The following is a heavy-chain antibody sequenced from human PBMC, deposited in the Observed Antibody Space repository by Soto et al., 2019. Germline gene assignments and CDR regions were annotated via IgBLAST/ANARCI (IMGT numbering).Heavy chain of an antibody. CDR2: IYNTGST. CDR1: GGSISSYY. CDR3: ARGLRYFDWLSDY. J-gene: IGHJ4*02. V-gene: IGHV4-59*01. D-gene: IGHD3-9*01. Sequence: SETLSLTCTVSGGSISSYYWSWIRQPPGKGLEWIGYIYNTGSTNYNPSLKSRVTISVDTSKNQFSLKLSSVTAADTAVYYCARGLRYFDWLSDYLGQGTLVTVSS.